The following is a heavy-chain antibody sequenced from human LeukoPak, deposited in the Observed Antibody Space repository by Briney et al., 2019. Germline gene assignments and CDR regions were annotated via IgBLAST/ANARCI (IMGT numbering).Heavy chain of an antibody. Sequence: SETLSLTCTASGGSISSYYWSWIRQPPGKGLEWIGYIYYSGSTNYNPSLKSRVTISVDTSKNQFSLKLSSVTAADTAVYYCARDFRDDYYYYGRDGWGQATTVTVSS. CDR1: GGSISSYY. V-gene: IGHV4-59*01. CDR3: ARDFRDDYYYYGRDG. CDR2: IYYSGST. D-gene: IGHD3-10*01. J-gene: IGHJ6*02.